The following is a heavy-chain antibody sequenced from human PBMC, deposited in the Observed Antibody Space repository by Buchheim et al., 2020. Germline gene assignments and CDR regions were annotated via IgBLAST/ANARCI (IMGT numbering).Heavy chain of an antibody. D-gene: IGHD5-18*01. CDR1: GFTFSSYW. CDR3: ARDQRRIQLWFSRNHHFDY. V-gene: IGHV3-7*01. J-gene: IGHJ4*02. CDR2: IKQDGSEK. Sequence: EVQLVESGGGLVQPGGSLRLSCAASGFTFSSYWMSWVRQAPGKGLEWVANIKQDGSEKYYVDSVKGRFTISRDNAKNSLYLQMNSLRAEYTAVYYCARDQRRIQLWFSRNHHFDYWGQGTL.